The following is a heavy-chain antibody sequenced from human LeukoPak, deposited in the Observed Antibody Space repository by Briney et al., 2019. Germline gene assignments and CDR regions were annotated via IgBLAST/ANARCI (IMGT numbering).Heavy chain of an antibody. CDR1: GFTFSSYA. J-gene: IGHJ6*02. CDR2: ISSNGGST. D-gene: IGHD3-9*01. CDR3: ARGIYFDPPVYTYYYYGMDV. V-gene: IGHV3-64*04. Sequence: GGSLRLSCSASGFTFSSYAMHWVRQAPGKGLEYVSAISSNGGSTYYADSVKGRFTISRDNSKNTLYLQMNSLRAEDTAVYYCARGIYFDPPVYTYYYYGMDVWGQGTTVTVSS.